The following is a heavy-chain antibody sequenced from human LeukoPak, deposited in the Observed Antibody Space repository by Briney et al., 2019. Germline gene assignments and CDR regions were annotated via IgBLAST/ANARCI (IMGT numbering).Heavy chain of an antibody. CDR3: ARGGSGWYAGYDWFDP. D-gene: IGHD6-19*01. Sequence: KPSETLSLTCTVSGRSISSYYWRWIRHPPGRGLEWVGYIYYSGSTNYNPSLKSRVTISVDTSKNQFSLKLSSVTAADTAVYYCARGGSGWYAGYDWFDPWGRGTLVTVTS. CDR1: GRSISSYY. V-gene: IGHV4-59*12. CDR2: IYYSGST. J-gene: IGHJ5*02.